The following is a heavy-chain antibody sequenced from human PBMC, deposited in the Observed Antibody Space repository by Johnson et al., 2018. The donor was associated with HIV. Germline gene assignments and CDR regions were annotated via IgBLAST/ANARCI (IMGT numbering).Heavy chain of an antibody. CDR1: GFSFIDYA. CDR3: ANSLLLDAFNI. CDR2: ISGGEDDT. V-gene: IGHV3-23*04. Sequence: VHLVESGGGLVRPGGSLRLSCVASGFSFIDYAMIWVRQAPGKGLEWVSFISGGEDDTYYADFVKGRFTISRDNSKTTLYLQMNSLRDEDTAVYYCANSLLLDAFNIWGQGTMVTVSS. J-gene: IGHJ3*02.